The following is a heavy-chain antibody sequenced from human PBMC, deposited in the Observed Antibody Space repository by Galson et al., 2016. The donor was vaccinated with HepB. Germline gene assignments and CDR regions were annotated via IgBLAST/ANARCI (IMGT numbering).Heavy chain of an antibody. J-gene: IGHJ4*02. CDR2: IDWDDDK. D-gene: IGHD1-26*01. CDR3: AREWGVITFFDN. CDR1: GFSLSTSGMR. Sequence: PALVKPTQTLTLTCTFSGFSLSTSGMRVSWIRQPPGKALEWLARIDWDDDKFYSTSLKTRLTISKDTSKNQVVLTMTNMDPEDTATYYCAREWGVITFFDNWGPGTLVTVSS. V-gene: IGHV2-70*04.